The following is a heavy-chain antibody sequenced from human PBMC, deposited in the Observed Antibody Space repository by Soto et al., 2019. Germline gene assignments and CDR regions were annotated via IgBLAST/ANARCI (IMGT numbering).Heavy chain of an antibody. V-gene: IGHV3-64*01. Sequence: GGSLRLSCTGSGFTFGDYAMTWFRQAPGKGLEYVSAISSYGGSTYYANSVKGRFTISRDNSKNTLYLQMNSLRAEDTAVYYCARGLPLAADYWGQGTLVTVSS. J-gene: IGHJ4*02. CDR1: GFTFGDYA. CDR3: ARGLPLAADY. CDR2: ISSYGGST.